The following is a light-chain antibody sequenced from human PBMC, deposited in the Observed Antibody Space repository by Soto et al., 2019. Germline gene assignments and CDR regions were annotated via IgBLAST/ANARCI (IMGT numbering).Light chain of an antibody. CDR2: SAS. Sequence: DILLTQSPSFLSASVGDTVIITCRASHDIFSYLAWYQQKPGQAPRLLIHSASTLHSGVPSRFSGSGSGTEFTLTISGLQPDDFATYHCQHFNSYPPITFGPGTRLDIK. CDR3: QHFNSYPPIT. V-gene: IGKV1-9*01. J-gene: IGKJ5*01. CDR1: HDIFSY.